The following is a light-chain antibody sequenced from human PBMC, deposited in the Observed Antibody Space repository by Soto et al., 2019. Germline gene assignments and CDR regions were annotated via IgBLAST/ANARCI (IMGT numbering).Light chain of an antibody. V-gene: IGKV3-15*01. CDR1: QSVSSN. Sequence: EIVMTQSPATLSVSPGERATLSCRASQSVSSNLAWYQQKPGQAPRLLIYGASTRATGIPATFSGSGSGTEFTLTISSLQSEDFAVYYCQQYNNWLQITFGQGTLLESK. CDR2: GAS. CDR3: QQYNNWLQIT. J-gene: IGKJ5*01.